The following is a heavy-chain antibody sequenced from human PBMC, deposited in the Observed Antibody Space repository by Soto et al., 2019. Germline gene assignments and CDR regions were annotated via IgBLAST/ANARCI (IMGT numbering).Heavy chain of an antibody. Sequence: QVQLVESGGGVVQPGRSLRLSCAASGFTFSSYGMHWVRQAPGKGLEWVAVISYDGSNKYYADSVKGRFTISRDNSKNPLYLQMNSLRAEDTAVYYCAKDPSGYDYVIQAFDIWGQGTMVTVSS. J-gene: IGHJ3*02. D-gene: IGHD5-12*01. CDR1: GFTFSSYG. V-gene: IGHV3-30*18. CDR3: AKDPSGYDYVIQAFDI. CDR2: ISYDGSNK.